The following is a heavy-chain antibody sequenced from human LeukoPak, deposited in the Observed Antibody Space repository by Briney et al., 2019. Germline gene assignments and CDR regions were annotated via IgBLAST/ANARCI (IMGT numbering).Heavy chain of an antibody. CDR3: AREYPYYGGKAGYYYYMDV. CDR1: GFTFSSYS. J-gene: IGHJ6*03. V-gene: IGHV3-21*01. CDR2: ISSSSSYI. D-gene: IGHD4-23*01. Sequence: GGSLRLSCAASGFTFSSYSMNWVRQAPGKGLEWVSSISSSSSYIYYADSVKGRFTISRDNAKNSLYLQMNSLRAEDTAVYYCAREYPYYGGKAGYYYYMDVWGKGTTVTVSS.